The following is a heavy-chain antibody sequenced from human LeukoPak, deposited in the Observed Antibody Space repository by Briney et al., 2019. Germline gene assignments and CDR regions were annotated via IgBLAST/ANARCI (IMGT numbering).Heavy chain of an antibody. J-gene: IGHJ4*02. V-gene: IGHV3-23*01. CDR3: AKSDYYDSSGHPSSFDY. D-gene: IGHD3-22*01. Sequence: GGSLRLSCAASGFPFSSNAMSWVRQAPGQGLEWVSVISGSGDTTYYADSVKGRFTISRDEFKNTLFLQMNSLRAEDTAVYYCAKSDYYDSSGHPSSFDYWGQGSLVTVSS. CDR1: GFPFSSNA. CDR2: ISGSGDTT.